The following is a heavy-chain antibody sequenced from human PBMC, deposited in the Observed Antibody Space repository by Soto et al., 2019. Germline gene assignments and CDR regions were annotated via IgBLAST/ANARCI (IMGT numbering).Heavy chain of an antibody. CDR1: GFTFSSYG. CDR2: IWYDGSNK. CDR3: ARDHGTPADY. V-gene: IGHV3-33*01. D-gene: IGHD1-26*01. Sequence: QVQLVESGGGVVQPGRSLRLSCAASGFTFSSYGMHWVRQAPGKGLEWVAVIWYDGSNKYYADSVKGRFTISRDNSKNTLYLQINILRSEDTAVYYCARDHGTPADYWGQGTLVTVSS. J-gene: IGHJ4*02.